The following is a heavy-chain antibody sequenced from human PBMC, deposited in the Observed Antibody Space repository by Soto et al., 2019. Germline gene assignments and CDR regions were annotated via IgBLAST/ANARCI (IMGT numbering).Heavy chain of an antibody. CDR3: ARLRWETENNWFDP. D-gene: IGHD1-26*01. V-gene: IGHV4-30-4*01. CDR1: GDSISSVDHY. Sequence: PSETLSLTCTVSGDSISSVDHYWSWIRQPPGKGLEWMGYIYHSGSTHYNPSLNSRLTISIDTSTNRFSLNLTSVTAADTAVYLCARLRWETENNWFDPWGQGALVTVSS. CDR2: IYHSGST. J-gene: IGHJ5*02.